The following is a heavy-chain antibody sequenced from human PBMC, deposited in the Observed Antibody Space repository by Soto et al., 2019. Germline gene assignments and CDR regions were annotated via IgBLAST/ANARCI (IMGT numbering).Heavy chain of an antibody. CDR3: PRQMYRSGRGY. CDR1: DGSSIGRSCR. J-gene: IGHJ4*02. V-gene: IGHV4-39*01. Sequence: TVVDGSSIGRSCRRVFKRKTPGKGLEWSGSIYYSRSTYYNPCLKSRVTISVDTSKNQFSLKLSSVTAADTAVYYWPRQMYRSGRGYCGEGTLVTVSS. D-gene: IGHD6-19*01. CDR2: IYYSRST.